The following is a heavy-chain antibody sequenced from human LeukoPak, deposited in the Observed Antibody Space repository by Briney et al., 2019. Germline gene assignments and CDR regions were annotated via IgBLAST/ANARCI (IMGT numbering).Heavy chain of an antibody. CDR1: GGSISSYY. CDR3: ARATPYYDSSGYYEYFQH. Sequence: SETLSLTCTVSGGSISSYYWSWIRQPPGKGLEWIGYIYYSGSTNYNPSLKSRVTISVDTSKNQFSLKLSSVTAAGTAVYYCARATPYYDSSGYYEYFQHWGQGTLVTVSS. D-gene: IGHD3-22*01. J-gene: IGHJ1*01. CDR2: IYYSGST. V-gene: IGHV4-59*01.